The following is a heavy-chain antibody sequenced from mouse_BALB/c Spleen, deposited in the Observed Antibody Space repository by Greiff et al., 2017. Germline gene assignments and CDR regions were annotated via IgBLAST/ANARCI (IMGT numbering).Heavy chain of an antibody. J-gene: IGHJ3*01. CDR3: ARRLSGAWFAY. CDR2: INPGSGGT. V-gene: IGHV1-54*01. CDR1: GYAFTNYL. Sequence: VQLQQSGAELVRPGTSVKVSCKASGYAFTNYLIEWVKQRPGQGLEWIGVINPGSGGTNYNEKFKGKATLTADKSSSTAYMQLSSLTSDDSAVYFCARRLSGAWFAYWGQGTLVTVSA. D-gene: IGHD1-2*01.